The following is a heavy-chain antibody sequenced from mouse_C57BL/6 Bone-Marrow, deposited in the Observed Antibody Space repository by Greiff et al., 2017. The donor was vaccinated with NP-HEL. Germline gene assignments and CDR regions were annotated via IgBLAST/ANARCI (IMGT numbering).Heavy chain of an antibody. CDR3: ARREGFFYYGSSYAMDY. D-gene: IGHD1-1*01. V-gene: IGHV2-9-1*01. CDR2: IWTGGGT. Sequence: QVHVKQSGPGLVAPSQSLSITCTVSGFSLTSYAISWVRQPPGKGLEWLGVIWTGGGTNYNSALKSRLSISKDNSKSQVFLKMNSLQTDDTARYYCARREGFFYYGSSYAMDYWGQGTSVTVSS. CDR1: GFSLTSYA. J-gene: IGHJ4*01.